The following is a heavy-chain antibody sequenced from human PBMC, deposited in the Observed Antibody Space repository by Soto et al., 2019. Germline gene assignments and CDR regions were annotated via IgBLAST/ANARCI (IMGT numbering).Heavy chain of an antibody. CDR2: INPSDGRT. D-gene: IGHD6-13*01. J-gene: IGHJ5*02. CDR3: ARAGINWLDP. CDR1: GYVFTSFH. V-gene: IGHV1-46*01. Sequence: QVQLVQSGAEVKKPGASVKLSCKASGYVFTSFHMHWVRQAPGQGLEWMGLINPSDGRTEYAQKFQGRVTMTSDTYTSTVYMVLNSLRSEDTSVYYCARAGINWLDPWGQGTLVTVSA.